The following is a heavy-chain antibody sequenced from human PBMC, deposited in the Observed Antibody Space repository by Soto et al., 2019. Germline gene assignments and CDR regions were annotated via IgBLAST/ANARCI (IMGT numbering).Heavy chain of an antibody. J-gene: IGHJ6*02. CDR2: THYSRSA. Sequence: QVQLQESGPGLVKPSQTLSLTCTVSGGSISDGGYFWSWIRLRPGTGLEWIGYTHYSRSAYYNPSLKSRVTISLDTSKRQFSLRLSSVTAADTAVYYCARLHGTGSYYHYYYGIDVWGQGTTVTVSS. CDR1: GGSISDGGYF. D-gene: IGHD3-10*01. V-gene: IGHV4-31*03. CDR3: ARLHGTGSYYHYYYGIDV.